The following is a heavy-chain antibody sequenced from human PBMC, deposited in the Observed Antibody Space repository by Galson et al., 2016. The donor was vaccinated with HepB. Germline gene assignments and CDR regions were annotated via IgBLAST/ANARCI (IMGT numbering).Heavy chain of an antibody. CDR2: IIPIFGTT. D-gene: IGHD2-21*01. CDR3: ALNPLPNVDVVVDDDAVDI. CDR1: GGTFNKYA. V-gene: IGHV1-69*13. Sequence: SVKVSCKASGGTFNKYAISWVRQAPGQGLEWMGGIIPIFGTTNYAQKFQGRVTFTADESTRTAYMELSSLRSEDTAVYYCALNPLPNVDVVVDDDAVDIWGQGTWVTVSS. J-gene: IGHJ3*02.